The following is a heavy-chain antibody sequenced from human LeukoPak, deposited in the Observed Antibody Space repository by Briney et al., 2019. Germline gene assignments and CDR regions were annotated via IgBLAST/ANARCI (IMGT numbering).Heavy chain of an antibody. D-gene: IGHD3-10*01. CDR3: ARARGSGSYFNYYYYVMDV. Sequence: PGGSLRLSCAASGFTFDDYAMHWVRQAPGKGLEWVSGITWNSDRKGYADSVKGQFTISRDNAKNSLYLQMNSLRAEDTAVYYCARARGSGSYFNYYYYVMDVWGKGTTVTVSS. CDR1: GFTFDDYA. CDR2: ITWNSDRK. V-gene: IGHV3-9*01. J-gene: IGHJ6*04.